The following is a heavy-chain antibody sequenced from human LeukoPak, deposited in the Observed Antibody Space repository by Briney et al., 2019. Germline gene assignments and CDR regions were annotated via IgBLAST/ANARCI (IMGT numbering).Heavy chain of an antibody. J-gene: IGHJ6*02. V-gene: IGHV3-23*01. CDR3: AKGASSRYYGSGSCYGMDV. CDR2: ISGSGGST. D-gene: IGHD3-10*01. CDR1: GFTFSSYA. Sequence: PGGSLRLSCAASGFTFSSYAMSWVRQAPGKGLEWVSAISGSGGSTYYADSVKGRFTISRGNSKNTLYLQMNSLRAEDTAVYYCAKGASSRYYGSGSCYGMDVWGQGTTVTVSS.